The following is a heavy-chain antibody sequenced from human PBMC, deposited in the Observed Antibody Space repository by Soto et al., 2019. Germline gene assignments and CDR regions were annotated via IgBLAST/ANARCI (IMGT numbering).Heavy chain of an antibody. D-gene: IGHD3-16*01. CDR3: ARVGGGLRWGVFYAFDF. J-gene: IGHJ3*01. Sequence: QVTLKESGPVLVKPTETLTLTCTVSGFSLSNARMGVSWIRQPPGKALEWLAHIFSNDDKSDSTSLKSRLTISTDTSKSQVVLTMTNMAPVDTATSYLARVGGGLRWGVFYAFDFWGQGTMVTVSS. CDR1: GFSLSNARMG. V-gene: IGHV2-26*01. CDR2: IFSNDDK.